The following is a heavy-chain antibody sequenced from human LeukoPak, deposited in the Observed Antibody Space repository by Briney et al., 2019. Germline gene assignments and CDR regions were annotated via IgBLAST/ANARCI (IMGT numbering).Heavy chain of an antibody. D-gene: IGHD3-10*01. V-gene: IGHV3-20*04. Sequence: GGSLRLSCAASGFTFDDYGMSWVRQAPGKGLEWVSGINWNGGSTGYADSVKGRFTISRDNAKNSLYLQMNSLRAEDTALYYCARRITMVRGDYVAFDIWGQGTMVTVSS. CDR2: INWNGGST. CDR1: GFTFDDYG. J-gene: IGHJ3*02. CDR3: ARRITMVRGDYVAFDI.